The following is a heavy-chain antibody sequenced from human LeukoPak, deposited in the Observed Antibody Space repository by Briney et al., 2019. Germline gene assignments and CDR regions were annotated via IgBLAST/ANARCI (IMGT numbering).Heavy chain of an antibody. D-gene: IGHD5-18*01. CDR2: IYYTGTT. J-gene: IGHJ3*02. Sequence: SETLSLTCTVSGGSIGSYYWSWIRQPPGKGLEWIGYIYYTGTTTYNPSLKSRVTISLDTSKNQFSLELTSMTAADTAVYYCARAYSYGLIHDAFDIWGQGTMVTVSS. CDR3: ARAYSYGLIHDAFDI. V-gene: IGHV4-59*01. CDR1: GGSIGSYY.